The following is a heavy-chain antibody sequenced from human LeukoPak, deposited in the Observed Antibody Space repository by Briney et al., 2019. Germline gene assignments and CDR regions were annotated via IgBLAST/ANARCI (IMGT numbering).Heavy chain of an antibody. Sequence: SETLSLTCAVYGGSFSGYYWSWIRQPPGKGLEWIGEINHSGSTNYNPSLKSRVTISVDMSKNQFSLKLSSVTAADTAVYYCARGFGGSYDSSGYYYDYWGQGTLVTVSP. D-gene: IGHD3-22*01. CDR2: INHSGST. V-gene: IGHV4-34*01. CDR3: ARGFGGSYDSSGYYYDY. CDR1: GGSFSGYY. J-gene: IGHJ4*02.